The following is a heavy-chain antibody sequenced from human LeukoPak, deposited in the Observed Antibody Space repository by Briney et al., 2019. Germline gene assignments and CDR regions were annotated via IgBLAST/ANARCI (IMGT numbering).Heavy chain of an antibody. CDR1: GGSISSSNW. CDR2: IYHSGST. Sequence: SETLSLTCAVSGGSISSSNWWSWVRQPPGKGLEWIGEIYHSGSTNYNPSLKSRVTISVDKSKNQFSLKLSSVTAADTAVYDCARARVAYCGGDCYSGWFDPWGQGTLVTVSS. J-gene: IGHJ5*02. V-gene: IGHV4-4*02. D-gene: IGHD2-21*02. CDR3: ARARVAYCGGDCYSGWFDP.